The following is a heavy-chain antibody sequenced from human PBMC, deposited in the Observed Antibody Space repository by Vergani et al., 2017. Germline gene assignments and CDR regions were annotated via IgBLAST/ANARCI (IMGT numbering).Heavy chain of an antibody. Sequence: EVQLVESGGGLIQPGGSLRLSCAASGFTVSSNYMSWVRQAPGKGLEWVSVIYSGGSTYYADSVKGRLTISRDNSKNTLYLQMNSLRAEDTAVYYCASSRQQGYYYYYMDVWGKGTTVTVSS. CDR3: ASSRQQGYYYYYMDV. CDR1: GFTVSSNY. D-gene: IGHD6-13*01. J-gene: IGHJ6*03. V-gene: IGHV3-53*01. CDR2: IYSGGST.